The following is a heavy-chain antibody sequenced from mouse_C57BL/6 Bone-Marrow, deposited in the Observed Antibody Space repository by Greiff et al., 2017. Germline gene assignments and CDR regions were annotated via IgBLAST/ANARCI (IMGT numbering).Heavy chain of an antibody. V-gene: IGHV1-19*01. Sequence: VQLQQSGPVLVKPGASVKMSCKASGYTFTDYYMNWVKQSHGKSLEWIGVINPYNGGTSYNQKFKGKATLTVDKSSSTAYMELNSLTSEDSAVYYCARRGFYCDYWGQGTTLTGSS. D-gene: IGHD3-1*01. CDR3: ARRGFYCDY. CDR1: GYTFTDYY. CDR2: INPYNGGT. J-gene: IGHJ2*01.